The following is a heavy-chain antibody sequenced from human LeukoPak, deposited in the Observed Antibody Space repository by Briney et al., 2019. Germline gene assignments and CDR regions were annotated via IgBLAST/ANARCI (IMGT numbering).Heavy chain of an antibody. CDR2: INSDGSST. D-gene: IGHD4-11*01. V-gene: IGHV3-74*01. CDR1: GFTFSSYW. Sequence: AGGSLRLSCAASGFTFSSYWMHWVRQAPGKGLVWVSRINSDGSSTSYADSVKGRFTISRDNAKNSLYLQMDSLRAEDTAAYYCATRYSNYVNWGQGTLVTVSS. CDR3: ATRYSNYVN. J-gene: IGHJ4*02.